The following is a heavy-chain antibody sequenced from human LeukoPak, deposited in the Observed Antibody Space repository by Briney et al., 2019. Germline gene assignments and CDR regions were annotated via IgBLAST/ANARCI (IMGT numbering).Heavy chain of an antibody. CDR1: GGTFSSYA. J-gene: IGHJ4*02. CDR3: ARVLSGIAAAGGDY. V-gene: IGHV1-69*05. D-gene: IGHD6-13*01. CDR2: IIPIFGTA. Sequence: SVKVSCKASGGTFSSYAISWVRQAPGQGLEWMGRIIPIFGTANYAQKFQRRVTITTDESTSTAYMELSSLRSEDTAVYYCARVLSGIAAAGGDYWGQGTLVTVSS.